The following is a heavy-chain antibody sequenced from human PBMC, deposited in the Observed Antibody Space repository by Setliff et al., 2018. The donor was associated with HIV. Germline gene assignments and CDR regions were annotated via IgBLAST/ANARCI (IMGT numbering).Heavy chain of an antibody. CDR3: ARGEVPYYYDSDGHYYYYYAYMDV. J-gene: IGHJ6*03. Sequence: SETLSLTCAVYGGPLSGYSWNWIRQPPGRGLEWIGEIKNSGISNYDPALKSRVTISIDKSKNQFSLKLSSLPAADTAVYYSARGEVPYYYDSDGHYYYYYAYMDVWGEGTTVTVSS. V-gene: IGHV4-34*01. CDR2: IKNSGIS. CDR1: GGPLSGYS. D-gene: IGHD3-22*01.